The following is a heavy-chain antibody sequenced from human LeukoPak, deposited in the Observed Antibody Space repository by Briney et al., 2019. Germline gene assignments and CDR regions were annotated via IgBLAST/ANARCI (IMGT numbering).Heavy chain of an antibody. J-gene: IGHJ4*02. V-gene: IGHV3-64D*06. CDR2: ISSNGGST. D-gene: IGHD4-11*01. CDR1: GFTFSPST. CDR3: VYRLSFDS. Sequence: GGSLRLPCSASGFTFSPSTMHCVRQAPGKALEYVSAISSNGGSTYYADSVKGRFTIARDNSKNTMYLQMSSLRADDTALYYCVYRLSFDSWGQGALVTVSS.